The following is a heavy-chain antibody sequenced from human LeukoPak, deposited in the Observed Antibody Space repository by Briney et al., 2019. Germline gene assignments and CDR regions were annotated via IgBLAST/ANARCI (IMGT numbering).Heavy chain of an antibody. V-gene: IGHV1-18*04. Sequence: GASVKVSCKASGYTFTSCGISWVRQAPGQGREWMGWISAYNGNTNYAQKLQGRVTMTTDTSTSTAYMELRSLRSDDTAVYYCARDMGDIVVVPAASGYWGQGTLVTVSS. CDR1: GYTFTSCG. CDR3: ARDMGDIVVVPAASGY. D-gene: IGHD2-2*01. CDR2: ISAYNGNT. J-gene: IGHJ4*02.